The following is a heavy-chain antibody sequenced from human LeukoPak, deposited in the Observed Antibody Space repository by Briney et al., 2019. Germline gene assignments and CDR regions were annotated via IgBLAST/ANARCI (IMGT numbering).Heavy chain of an antibody. V-gene: IGHV3-73*01. J-gene: IGHJ6*04. CDR3: ARSNYYGMDV. CDR1: GFTFSGSA. CDR2: IRSKANSYAT. Sequence: GGSLRLSCAASGFTFSGSAMHWVRQASGKGLEWVGRIRSKANSYATAYAASVKGRFTISRDDSKNTAYLQMNSLRAEDTAVYYCARSNYYGMDVWGKGTTVTVSS.